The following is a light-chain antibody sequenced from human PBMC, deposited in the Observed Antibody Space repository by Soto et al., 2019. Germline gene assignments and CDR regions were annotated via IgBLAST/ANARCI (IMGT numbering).Light chain of an antibody. Sequence: SYELTQPPSVSVSPGQTASITCSGDKLGDKYACWYQQKPGQSPVLVIYQDSKRPSGIPERFSGSNSGNTATLTISGTQAMDEADYYCQAWDSSTXVVXXXGTKVXXL. CDR1: KLGDKY. CDR3: QAWDSSTXVV. CDR2: QDS. V-gene: IGLV3-1*01. J-gene: IGLJ2*01.